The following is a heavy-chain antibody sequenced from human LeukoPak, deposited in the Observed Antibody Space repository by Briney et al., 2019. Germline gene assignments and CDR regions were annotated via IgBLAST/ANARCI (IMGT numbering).Heavy chain of an antibody. J-gene: IGHJ6*03. D-gene: IGHD2-2*01. CDR2: INHSGST. Sequence: SETLSLTCAVYGGSFSGYYWSWIRQPPGKGLEWIGEINHSGSTNYNPSLKSRVTISIDTSKNQFSLRLTSVTAADTAVYYCARRYCSGADCYGRDSYYYMDVWGKGTTVTISS. V-gene: IGHV4-34*01. CDR3: ARRYCSGADCYGRDSYYYMDV. CDR1: GGSFSGYY.